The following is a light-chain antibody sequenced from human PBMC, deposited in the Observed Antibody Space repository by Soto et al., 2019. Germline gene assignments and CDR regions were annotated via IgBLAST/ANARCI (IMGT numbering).Light chain of an antibody. CDR1: QSISRY. V-gene: IGKV1-39*01. CDR3: QQSSVTPRS. CDR2: GAS. Sequence: DIQMTQSPSSVSASAGDRVTITCRASQSISRYLNWYQQKPGKAPNLLIYGASGLQNGVPSRFTGSGSGTEFTLTITGLQPEDFGTYYCQQSSVTPRSFGQGTKVDIK. J-gene: IGKJ1*01.